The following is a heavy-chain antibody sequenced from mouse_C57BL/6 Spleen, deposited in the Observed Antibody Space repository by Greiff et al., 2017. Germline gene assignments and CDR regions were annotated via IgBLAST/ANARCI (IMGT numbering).Heavy chain of an antibody. CDR2: IGPGSGST. CDR1: GYTFTDYY. J-gene: IGHJ4*01. Sequence: QVQLQQSGAELVKPGASVKISCKASGYTFTDYYINWVKQRPGQGLEWIGKIGPGSGSTYYNEKFKGKATLTADKSSSTAYMQLSSLTSEDSAVYFCARRDFYDYDRGYYAMDYWGQGTSVTVSS. D-gene: IGHD2-4*01. CDR3: ARRDFYDYDRGYYAMDY. V-gene: IGHV1-77*01.